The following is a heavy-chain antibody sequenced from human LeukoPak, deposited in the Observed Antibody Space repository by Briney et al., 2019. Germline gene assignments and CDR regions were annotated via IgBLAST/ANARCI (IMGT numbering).Heavy chain of an antibody. D-gene: IGHD3-22*01. V-gene: IGHV3-30*18. CDR2: ISYDGSNK. Sequence: GGSLRLSCAASGFTFNDYYMSWIRQAPGEGLEWVAVISYDGSNKYYADSVKGRFTISRDNSKNTLYLQMNSLRAEDTAVYYCAKDQSPYYDSSGYYLIYWGQGTLVTVSS. CDR3: AKDQSPYYDSSGYYLIY. CDR1: GFTFNDYY. J-gene: IGHJ4*02.